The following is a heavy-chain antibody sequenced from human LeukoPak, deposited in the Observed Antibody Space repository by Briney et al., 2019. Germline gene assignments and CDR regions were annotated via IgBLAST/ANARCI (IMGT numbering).Heavy chain of an antibody. CDR3: ARGGAWIQLWLGDY. CDR1: GYTFTGYY. J-gene: IGHJ4*02. V-gene: IGHV1-2*02. Sequence: ASVKVSCKASGYTFTGYYMHWVRQAPGQGLEWMGWINPNSGGTNYAQKFQDMVTMTRDTSISTAYMELSRLRSDDTAVYYCARGGAWIQLWLGDYWGQGTLVTVSS. D-gene: IGHD5-18*01. CDR2: INPNSGGT.